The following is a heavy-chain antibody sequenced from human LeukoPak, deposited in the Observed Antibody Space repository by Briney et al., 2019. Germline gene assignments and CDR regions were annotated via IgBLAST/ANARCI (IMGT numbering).Heavy chain of an antibody. J-gene: IGHJ4*02. CDR1: GFTFSSYA. Sequence: PGGSLRPSCAASGFTFSSYAMSWVRQAPGKGLEWVSAISGSGGSTYYADSVKGRFTISRDNSKNTLYLQMNSLRAEDTAVYYCAKVGLQQWLAPFDYWGQGTLVTVSS. CDR3: AKVGLQQWLAPFDY. CDR2: ISGSGGST. V-gene: IGHV3-23*01. D-gene: IGHD6-19*01.